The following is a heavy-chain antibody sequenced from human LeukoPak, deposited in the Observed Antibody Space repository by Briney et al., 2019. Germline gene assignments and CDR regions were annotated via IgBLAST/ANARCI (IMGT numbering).Heavy chain of an antibody. CDR1: GYSISSGYY. CDR3: ARGGGYYNY. D-gene: IGHD3-3*01. CDR2: IYHSGST. V-gene: IGHV4-38-2*01. J-gene: IGHJ4*02. Sequence: SETLSLTCALSGYSISSGYYWGWIRQPPGKGLEWIASIYHSGSTYYNPSLKSRVTISVDTSKNQFSLKLSSVTAADTAVYYCARGGGYYNYWGQGTLVTVSS.